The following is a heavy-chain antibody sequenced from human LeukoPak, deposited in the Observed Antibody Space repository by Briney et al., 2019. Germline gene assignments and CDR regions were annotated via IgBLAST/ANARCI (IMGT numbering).Heavy chain of an antibody. CDR2: ITNSGTT. J-gene: IGHJ4*02. Sequence: PSETLSLTCNVSGESISSHHWSWTRQSPGKGLEWIGYITNSGTTKFNPSLKSRVTISRDTSKNQISLKLSSVTAADTAVYFCAGGSTMIRGAADYWGQGTLVTVSS. CDR3: AGGSTMIRGAADY. V-gene: IGHV4-59*03. D-gene: IGHD3-10*01. CDR1: GESISSHH.